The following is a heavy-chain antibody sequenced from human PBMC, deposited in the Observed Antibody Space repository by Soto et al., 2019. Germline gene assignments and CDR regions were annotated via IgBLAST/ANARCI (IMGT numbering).Heavy chain of an antibody. CDR1: GYTFTSSG. CDR2: ISAYNGNT. CDR3: ARAALQGGWFDH. Sequence: QVQLVQSGAEVKKPGASVKVACKASGYTFTSSGISWERQAPGQGLEWLVWISAYNGNTNYAQKLPGRVTMPTDTSTSTAYVELRSLRSDDTAVYYGARAALQGGWFDHWGQGTLVTVSS. V-gene: IGHV1-18*01. J-gene: IGHJ5*02. D-gene: IGHD6-6*01.